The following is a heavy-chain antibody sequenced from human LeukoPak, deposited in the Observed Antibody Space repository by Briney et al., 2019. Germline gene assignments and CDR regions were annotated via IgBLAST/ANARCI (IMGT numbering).Heavy chain of an antibody. CDR3: ARSELGYNYYYMDV. Sequence: PGGSLRLSCAASGFSFSSYGMYWVRQAPGKGLEWVAFIRYDGSNKYYADSVKGRFTISRDNAKKSLYLQMNSLRAEDTAVYYCARSELGYNYYYMDVWGKGTTVTISS. CDR1: GFSFSSYG. CDR2: IRYDGSNK. V-gene: IGHV3-33*07. J-gene: IGHJ6*03. D-gene: IGHD3-10*01.